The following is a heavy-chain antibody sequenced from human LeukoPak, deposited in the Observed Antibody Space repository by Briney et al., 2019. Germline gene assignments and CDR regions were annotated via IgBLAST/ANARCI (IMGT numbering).Heavy chain of an antibody. CDR1: GYTFTSYG. CDR3: ARGPPNYYDSSGYYRDAFDI. CDR2: MNPNSGNT. D-gene: IGHD3-22*01. V-gene: IGHV1-8*02. Sequence: ASVKVSCKASGYTFTSYGISWVRQATGQGLEWMGWMNPNSGNTGYAQKFQGRVTMTRNTSISTAYMELSSLRSEDTAVYYCARGPPNYYDSSGYYRDAFDIWGQGTMVTVSS. J-gene: IGHJ3*02.